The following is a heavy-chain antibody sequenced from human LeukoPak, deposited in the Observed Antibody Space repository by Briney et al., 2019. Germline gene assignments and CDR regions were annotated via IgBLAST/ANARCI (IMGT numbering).Heavy chain of an antibody. CDR2: INPNSGGT. V-gene: IGHV1-2*02. D-gene: IGHD3-9*01. CDR1: GYTFTGYY. J-gene: IGHJ5*02. Sequence: ASVKVSCKASGYTFTGYYMHWVRQAPGQGLEWMGWINPNSGGTNYAQKFQGRVTMTRDTSISTAYMELSRLRSDDTAVYYCASTPRLELRYFDWLLYPRAVAGWFDPWGQGTLVTVSS. CDR3: ASTPRLELRYFDWLLYPRAVAGWFDP.